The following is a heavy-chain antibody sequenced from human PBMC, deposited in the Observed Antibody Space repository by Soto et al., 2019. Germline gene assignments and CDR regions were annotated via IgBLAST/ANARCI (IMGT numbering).Heavy chain of an antibody. CDR1: GGTFSSYA. CDR2: IIPIFGTA. Sequence: ASVKVSCKASGGTFSSYAISWVRQAPGQGLGWMGGIIPIFGTANYAQKFQGRVTITADESTSTAYMELSSLRSEDTAVYYCARVRDGYNLRWFDPWGQGTLVTVSS. D-gene: IGHD5-12*01. CDR3: ARVRDGYNLRWFDP. J-gene: IGHJ5*02. V-gene: IGHV1-69*13.